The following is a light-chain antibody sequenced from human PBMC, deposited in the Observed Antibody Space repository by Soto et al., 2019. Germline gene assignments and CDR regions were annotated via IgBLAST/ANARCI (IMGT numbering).Light chain of an antibody. CDR3: QKYNSAPLT. Sequence: DILMTQSPSSLSASVGDRVTITCRARQGISNYLAWYQQKPGKVLKLLIYAASTLQSGVPSRFSGSGSGTDFTLTISSLQPEDAASYYCQKYNSAPLTFGGGTKVEIK. CDR2: AAS. J-gene: IGKJ4*01. CDR1: QGISNY. V-gene: IGKV1-27*01.